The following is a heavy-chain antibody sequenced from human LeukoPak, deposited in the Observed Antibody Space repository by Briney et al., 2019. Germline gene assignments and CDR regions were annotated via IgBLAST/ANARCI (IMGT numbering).Heavy chain of an antibody. D-gene: IGHD3-10*01. CDR3: ARDRDYYYGYVDY. J-gene: IGHJ4*02. CDR1: GGTFSSYA. Sequence: GASVKVSCKASGGTFSSYAISWVRQAPGQGLEWMGGIIPIFGTANYAQKFQGRVTITADKSTSTAYMELSSLRSEDTAVYYCARDRDYYYGYVDYWGQGTLVTVSS. V-gene: IGHV1-69*06. CDR2: IIPIFGTA.